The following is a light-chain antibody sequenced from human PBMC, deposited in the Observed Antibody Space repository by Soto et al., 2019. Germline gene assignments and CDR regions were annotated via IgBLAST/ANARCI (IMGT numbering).Light chain of an antibody. J-gene: IGKJ1*01. CDR2: DTS. CDR3: QQYNNWPPWT. V-gene: IGKV3-15*01. Sequence: EIVMTQSPATLSVSPGEGATLSCRASQSVSSNLAWYQQRPGQAPRLLIYDTSTGATGIPARFSGSGSGTDFTLTISSLQSEDFAFYYCQQYNNWPPWTFGQGTKVEIK. CDR1: QSVSSN.